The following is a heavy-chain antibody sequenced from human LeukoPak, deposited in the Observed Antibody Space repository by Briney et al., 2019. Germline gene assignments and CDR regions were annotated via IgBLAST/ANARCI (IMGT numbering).Heavy chain of an antibody. CDR3: ARVGRDGYNTDAFDI. Sequence: GESLKISCKGSGYSFTSYWIGWVRQMPGKGLEWMGIIYPGDSDTRYSPSFQDQVTISVDKSMSTAYLQWSSLKASDTAMYYCARVGRDGYNTDAFDIWGQGAMVTVSS. CDR1: GYSFTSYW. V-gene: IGHV5-51*01. CDR2: IYPGDSDT. D-gene: IGHD5-24*01. J-gene: IGHJ3*02.